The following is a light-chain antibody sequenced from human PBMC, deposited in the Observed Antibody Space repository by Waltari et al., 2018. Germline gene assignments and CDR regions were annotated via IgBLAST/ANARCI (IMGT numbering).Light chain of an antibody. CDR3: QQYGSSPLT. V-gene: IGKV3-20*01. CDR1: QNIRSGY. J-gene: IGKJ4*01. CDR2: GAS. Sequence: EIVLTQSPGTLSLSPGERVTLSCRASQNIRSGYLAWYQQKPGQAPRLLIFGASSRASDVPDRFSVSGSGTGFVLTITRGDPEDCAVYYCQQYGSSPLTFGGGTKVEIK.